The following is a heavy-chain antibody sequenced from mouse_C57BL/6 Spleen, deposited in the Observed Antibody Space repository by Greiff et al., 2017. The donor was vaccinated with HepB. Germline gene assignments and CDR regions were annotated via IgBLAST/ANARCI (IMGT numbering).Heavy chain of an antibody. V-gene: IGHV5-6*01. CDR2: ISSGGSYT. J-gene: IGHJ4*01. CDR3: ARSLYGNYVHYYAMDY. Sequence: EVQLKESGGDLVKPGGSLKLSCAASGFTFSSYGMSWVRQTPDKRLEWVATISSGGSYTYYPDSVKGRFTISRDNAKNTLYLQMSSLKSEDTAMYYCARSLYGNYVHYYAMDYWGQGTSVTVSS. CDR1: GFTFSSYG. D-gene: IGHD2-1*01.